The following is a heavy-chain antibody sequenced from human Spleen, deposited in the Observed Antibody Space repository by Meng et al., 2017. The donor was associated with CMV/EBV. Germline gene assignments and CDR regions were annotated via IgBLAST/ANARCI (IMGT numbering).Heavy chain of an antibody. D-gene: IGHD7-27*01. J-gene: IGHJ5*02. V-gene: IGHV4-4*02. CDR2: IYHTGST. CDR1: TGSIHTNNW. Sequence: GSLKLSCTVSTGSIHTNNWWSWVRQSPGKGLEWIADIYHTGSTNKNPSLKSRVTISVDRSKNQFSLKLSSVTAADTAVYYCARVSGDFLRWFDPWGQGTLVTVSS. CDR3: ARVSGDFLRWFDP.